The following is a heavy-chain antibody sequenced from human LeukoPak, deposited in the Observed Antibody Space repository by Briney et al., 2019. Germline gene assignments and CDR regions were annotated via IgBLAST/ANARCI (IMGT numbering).Heavy chain of an antibody. Sequence: GGSLRLSCAASGFTFSTYAMSWVRQAPGKGLEWVAVISGSGGSTYYADSVKGRFTISRDNSKNTLHLQMNSLRAEDTAVYFCAKDRTVAGTTARAEYFQHWGQGTLVTVSS. D-gene: IGHD6-19*01. CDR3: AKDRTVAGTTARAEYFQH. CDR1: GFTFSTYA. J-gene: IGHJ1*01. V-gene: IGHV3-23*01. CDR2: ISGSGGST.